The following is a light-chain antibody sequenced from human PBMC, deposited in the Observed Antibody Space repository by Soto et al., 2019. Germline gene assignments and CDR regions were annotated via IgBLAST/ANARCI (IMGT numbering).Light chain of an antibody. CDR2: EAS. V-gene: IGKV1-5*01. CDR1: QNLYTW. CDR3: QQLNTLPFT. Sequence: DYQVTQSPSTLSASVGDRVTITCRASQNLYTWLAWYQQKPGKAPKLMIYEASTLQSGVPSRFSGSGSGTEFTLTISGLLPEDFATYHCQQLNTLPFTFGQGTRLEI. J-gene: IGKJ5*01.